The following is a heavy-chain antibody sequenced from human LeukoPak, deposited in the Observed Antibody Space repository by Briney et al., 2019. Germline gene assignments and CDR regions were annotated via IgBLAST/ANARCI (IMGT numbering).Heavy chain of an antibody. Sequence: GGSLRLSCAASGFTFSDFWMHWFRHVPGEGLMWVSHINKDGRATNYADSVKGRFFMSRDNAKNTLYLQMNSLRDEDTALYYRAKDMIRGASDHWGQGILVTVSS. CDR1: GFTFSDFW. J-gene: IGHJ4*02. CDR2: INKDGRAT. D-gene: IGHD3-10*01. CDR3: AKDMIRGASDH. V-gene: IGHV3-74*01.